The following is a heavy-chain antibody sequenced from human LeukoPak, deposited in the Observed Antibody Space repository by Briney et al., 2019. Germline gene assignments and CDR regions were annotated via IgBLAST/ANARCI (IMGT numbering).Heavy chain of an antibody. J-gene: IGHJ4*02. CDR1: GYTFTGYY. CDR2: INPNSGGT. Sequence: GASVTVSCKASGYTFTGYYMHWVRQAPGQGLEWMGWINPNSGGTNYAQKFQGRVTMTRDTSISTAYMELSRLRSDDTAVYYCARAGIVGATTRIFDYWGQGTLVTVSS. V-gene: IGHV1-2*02. D-gene: IGHD1-26*01. CDR3: ARAGIVGATTRIFDY.